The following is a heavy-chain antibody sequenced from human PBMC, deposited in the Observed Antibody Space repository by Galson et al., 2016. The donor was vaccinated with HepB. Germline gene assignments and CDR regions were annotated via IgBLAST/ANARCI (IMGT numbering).Heavy chain of an antibody. J-gene: IGHJ4*02. D-gene: IGHD1-1*01. V-gene: IGHV3-66*01. Sequence: SLRLSCAASGFSVSGSYMSWVRQAPGKGLEWVSVIYSGGDTFYADSVKGRFTISRDNSKNTLYLQMDSLRAEDTAVYYCALNWNCDSWGQGTLVTVSS. CDR2: IYSGGDT. CDR1: GFSVSGSY. CDR3: ALNWNCDS.